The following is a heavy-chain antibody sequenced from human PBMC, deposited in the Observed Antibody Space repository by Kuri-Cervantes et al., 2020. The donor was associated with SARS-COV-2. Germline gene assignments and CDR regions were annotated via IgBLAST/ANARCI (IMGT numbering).Heavy chain of an antibody. Sequence: SVKVSCKASGYTFTSYYMHWVRQAPGQGLEWMGGIIPIFGIANYAQKFQGRVTITADKSTSTAYMELSSLRSEDTAVYYCARDGQSGASGYWGQGTLVTVSS. CDR3: ARDGQSGASGY. CDR1: GYTFTSYY. V-gene: IGHV1-69*10. J-gene: IGHJ4*02. D-gene: IGHD1-26*01. CDR2: IIPIFGIA.